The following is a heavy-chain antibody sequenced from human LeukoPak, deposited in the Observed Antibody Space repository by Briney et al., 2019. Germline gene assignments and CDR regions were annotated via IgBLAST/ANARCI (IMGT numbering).Heavy chain of an antibody. V-gene: IGHV3-30*02. CDR3: AKNRWGSVATPDS. CDR2: IRYDGSNT. J-gene: IGHJ4*02. Sequence: GGSLRLSCAASGFTFSSYGMHWVRQAPGKGLEWVAFIRYDGSNTYAESVKGRFTISRDNSKNTVYLQMNSLAIEDTAIYYCAKNRWGSVATPDSWGQGTVVTVSS. CDR1: GFTFSSYG. D-gene: IGHD5-12*01.